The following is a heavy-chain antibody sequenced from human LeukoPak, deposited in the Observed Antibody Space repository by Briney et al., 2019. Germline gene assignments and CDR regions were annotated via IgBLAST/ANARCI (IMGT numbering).Heavy chain of an antibody. V-gene: IGHV3-7*01. CDR2: IKHDGSEE. CDR3: ARDSRDY. CDR1: GFTFSIYW. J-gene: IGHJ4*02. Sequence: GGSLRLSCAASGFTFSIYWVTWVRQAPGKGLEWVAKIKHDGSEEYYVDSVKGRFTISRDNAKNSLYLQMNSLRAEDTAVYYCARDSRDYWGQGTLVTVSS.